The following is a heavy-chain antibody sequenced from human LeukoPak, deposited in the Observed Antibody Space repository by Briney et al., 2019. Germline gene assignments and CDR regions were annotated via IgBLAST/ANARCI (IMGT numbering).Heavy chain of an antibody. CDR2: IHPSGST. V-gene: IGHV4-34*01. Sequence: SETLSLTCTVYGGSFSDYYWGWIRQPPGKGLEWIGEIHPSGSTNYSPSLKSRVTISLDASKNQFSLKLSSVAAADTAVCFCARVGYSYVINDWSRTGLGAYPTKCYYHMDVWDKGTTVTVSS. CDR1: GGSFSDYY. J-gene: IGHJ6*03. D-gene: IGHD5-18*01. CDR3: ARVGYSYVINDWSRTGLGAYPTKCYYHMDV.